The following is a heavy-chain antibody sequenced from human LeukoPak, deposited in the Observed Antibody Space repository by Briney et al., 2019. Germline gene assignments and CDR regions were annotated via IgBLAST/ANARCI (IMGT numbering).Heavy chain of an antibody. J-gene: IGHJ5*02. CDR3: AREGALYDSRDYYLSWFDP. D-gene: IGHD3-22*01. CDR2: ISAYNGNT. V-gene: IGHV1-18*01. Sequence: ASVKVSCKTSGYTFSTYGIAWVRQAPGQGLEWMGWISAYNGNTNYAQNLQGRVTMTTDTSTSTAYMELGSLRSDDTAVYYCAREGALYDSRDYYLSWFDPWGQGTLVTVSS. CDR1: GYTFSTYG.